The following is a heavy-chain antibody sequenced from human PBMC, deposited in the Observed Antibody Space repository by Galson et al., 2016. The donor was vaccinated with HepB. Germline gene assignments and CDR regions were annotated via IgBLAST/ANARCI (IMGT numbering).Heavy chain of an antibody. CDR3: ARITNPRGFDV. J-gene: IGHJ6*02. D-gene: IGHD1-20*01. CDR2: IDPGDSDT. Sequence: QSGAEVTKPGESLKISCRGSDYSFTTYWIAWVRQMPGKGLEWVGIIDPGDSDTRYSPSFQGHVTILVDKSIGTTFLQWSSLKASDTAMYYCARITNPRGFDVWGQGTTVTVSS. CDR1: DYSFTTYW. V-gene: IGHV5-51*01.